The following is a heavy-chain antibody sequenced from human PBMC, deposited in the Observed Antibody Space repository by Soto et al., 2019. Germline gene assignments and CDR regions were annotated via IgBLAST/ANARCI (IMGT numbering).Heavy chain of an antibody. V-gene: IGHV3-30*18. CDR2: ISYDGSNK. J-gene: IGHJ5*02. D-gene: IGHD3-10*01. CDR1: GFTFSSYG. CDR3: AKEDPMALFDP. Sequence: PGGSLRLSCAASGFTFSSYGMHWVRQAPGKGLEWVAVISYDGSNKYYADSVKGRLTISRDNSKNTLYLQMNSLRAEDTAVYYCAKEDPMALFDPWGQGTLVTVSS.